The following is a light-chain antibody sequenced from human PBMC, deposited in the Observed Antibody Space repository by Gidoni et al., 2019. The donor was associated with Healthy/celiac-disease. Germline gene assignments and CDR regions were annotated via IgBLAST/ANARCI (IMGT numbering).Light chain of an antibody. CDR1: SRDVGGSNY. CDR2: DVS. J-gene: IGLJ2*01. Sequence: QSALTQPASVSASPGQSITISCTGTSRDVGGSNYVSWYQQHPGKAPKLMIYDVSYLPSGVSNRFSCSKSGNTAFLTISGLQAEDEADYYCSSYTSSSTLHVVFGGGTKLTVL. CDR3: SSYTSSSTLHVV. V-gene: IGLV2-14*01.